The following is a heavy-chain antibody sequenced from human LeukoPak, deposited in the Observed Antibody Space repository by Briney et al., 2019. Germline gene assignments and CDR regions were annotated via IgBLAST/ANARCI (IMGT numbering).Heavy chain of an antibody. Sequence: GASVKVSCKASGYTFTGYYLHWVRQAPGQGLGWMGWINPNSGDTNYAQKFQGRVTMTRDTSITTAYMELSRLRSDDTAVFYCARGDSSPYYYFDYWGQGTLVTVSS. CDR2: INPNSGDT. CDR3: ARGDSSPYYYFDY. D-gene: IGHD3-22*01. V-gene: IGHV1-2*02. CDR1: GYTFTGYY. J-gene: IGHJ4*02.